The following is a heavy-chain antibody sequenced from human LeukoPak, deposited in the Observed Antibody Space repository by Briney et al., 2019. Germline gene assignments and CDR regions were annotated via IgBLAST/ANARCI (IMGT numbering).Heavy chain of an antibody. CDR2: INPSIGAT. Sequence: ASLKVSCKTSVXTXXXXXXHXXXXXXGXRXXWXXXINPSIGATNYAQKFQDRVTXTRDTSTSTVYMELSSQTSAAPAVHYCARATNFYYYYGMDVWGQGNTVTVSS. V-gene: IGHV1-46*01. CDR3: ARATNFYYYYGMDV. J-gene: IGHJ6*02. D-gene: IGHD1-26*01. CDR1: VXTXXXXX.